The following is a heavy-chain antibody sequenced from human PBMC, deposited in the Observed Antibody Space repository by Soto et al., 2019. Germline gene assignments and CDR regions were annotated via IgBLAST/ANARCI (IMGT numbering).Heavy chain of an antibody. D-gene: IGHD3-3*01. Sequence: EVQVLESGGGLVQAGGSLRLSCAASGFILSSSAMSWVRQAPGKGLEWVSAISGSGTSTYYADSVKGRFTISGDNSKNTVYLQMNSLRADDTAVYYCAKGPTIFGVVITFEYYDGMDVWGQGTTVTVSS. CDR3: AKGPTIFGVVITFEYYDGMDV. J-gene: IGHJ6*02. V-gene: IGHV3-23*01. CDR1: GFILSSSA. CDR2: ISGSGTST.